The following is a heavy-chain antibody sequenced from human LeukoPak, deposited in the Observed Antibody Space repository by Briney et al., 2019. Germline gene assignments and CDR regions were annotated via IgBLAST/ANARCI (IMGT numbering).Heavy chain of an antibody. D-gene: IGHD6-13*01. J-gene: IGHJ4*02. V-gene: IGHV3-64D*09. Sequence: GGSLRLSCSASGYLFSSYAVLWVRQAPGKGLEYVSAISSNGGRTYYADSVKGRLIISRDNSKNTLHLQMSSLIPEDTAVYYCVKGAYSSSWSGFDCWGQGTLVTVSS. CDR1: GYLFSSYA. CDR3: VKGAYSSSWSGFDC. CDR2: ISSNGGRT.